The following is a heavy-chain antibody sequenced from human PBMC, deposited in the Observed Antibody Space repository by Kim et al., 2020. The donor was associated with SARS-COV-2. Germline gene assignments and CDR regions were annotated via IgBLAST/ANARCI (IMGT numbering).Heavy chain of an antibody. CDR1: GGSFSGYY. V-gene: IGHV4-34*01. Sequence: SETLSLTCAVYGGSFSGYYWSWIRQSPGKGLEWIGEIYHSGTTHYNPSLKSRVTISLDTSKNKFSLKLSSVTAADTAVYFCARSLYHGRSSSWVRFDPWG. CDR2: IYHSGTT. D-gene: IGHD6-13*01. J-gene: IGHJ5*02. CDR3: ARSLYHGRSSSWVRFDP.